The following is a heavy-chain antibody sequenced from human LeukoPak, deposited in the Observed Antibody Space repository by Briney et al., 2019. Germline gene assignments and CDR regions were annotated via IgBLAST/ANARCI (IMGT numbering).Heavy chain of an antibody. CDR1: GGTFSSYA. CDR2: IIPILGIA. D-gene: IGHD6-19*01. CDR3: ARVSLGSSAPSFDY. V-gene: IGHV1-69*04. J-gene: IGHJ4*02. Sequence: SVKVSCKASGGTFSSYAISGVRQAPGQGLEWMGRIIPILGIANYAQKFQGRVTITADKSTSTAYMELSSLRSEDTAVYYCARVSLGSSAPSFDYWGQGTLVTVSS.